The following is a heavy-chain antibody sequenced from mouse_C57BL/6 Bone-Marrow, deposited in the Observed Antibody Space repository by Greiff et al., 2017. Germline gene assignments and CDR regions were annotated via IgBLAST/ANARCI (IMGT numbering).Heavy chain of an antibody. CDR2: IVPEDGDT. Sequence: VQLQQSGAELVKPGASVKLSCTASGFNIKDYYMHWVKQRTEQGLEWIGRIVPEDGDTKYDPKFQGKATITADTSSNTAYLQLSSLTSEDTAVYYGARITTGVVDYGGQGTTLTLSS. D-gene: IGHD1-1*01. J-gene: IGHJ2*01. CDR1: GFNIKDYY. V-gene: IGHV14-2*01. CDR3: ARITTGVVDY.